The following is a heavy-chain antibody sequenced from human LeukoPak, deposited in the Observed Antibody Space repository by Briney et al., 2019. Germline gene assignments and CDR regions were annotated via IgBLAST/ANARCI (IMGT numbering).Heavy chain of an antibody. J-gene: IGHJ5*02. CDR3: ARVGSTTGTTRWFDP. V-gene: IGHV1-69*13. CDR1: GGAFTIYA. D-gene: IGHD1-1*01. CDR2: IIPIFGTA. Sequence: SVTVSFTASGGAFTIYAISWVRQAPGQGLEWMGGIIPIFGTANYAQKFQGRVTITADESTSTAYMELSSLRSEDTAVYYCARVGSTTGTTRWFDPWGQGTLVTVSS.